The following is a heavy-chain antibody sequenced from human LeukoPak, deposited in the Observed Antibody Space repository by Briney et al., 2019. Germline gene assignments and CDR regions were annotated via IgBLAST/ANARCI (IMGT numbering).Heavy chain of an antibody. Sequence: PGGSQRLSCAASGFTFDKYEMNWVRQAPGRGLEWLSYISSSGTTIYYADSVKGRFTVSRDNAKSSVYLQMNSLRAEDTAVYYCARDKGSWNLDYWGQGTLVTVSS. CDR1: GFTFDKYE. CDR2: ISSSGTTI. J-gene: IGHJ4*02. D-gene: IGHD6-13*01. CDR3: ARDKGSWNLDY. V-gene: IGHV3-48*03.